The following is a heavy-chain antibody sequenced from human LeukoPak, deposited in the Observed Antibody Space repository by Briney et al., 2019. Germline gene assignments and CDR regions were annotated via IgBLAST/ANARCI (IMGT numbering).Heavy chain of an antibody. Sequence: ASVKVSCKASGYTFTSYGISWVRQAPGQGLEWMGWISAYNGNTNYAQKLQGRVTMTTDTSTSTAYMELRSLRSDDTAVYYCARDQVEQLVSGYYYGMDVWGQGTTVTVSS. CDR3: ARDQVEQLVSGYYYGMDV. V-gene: IGHV1-18*01. CDR2: ISAYNGNT. J-gene: IGHJ6*02. D-gene: IGHD6-6*01. CDR1: GYTFTSYG.